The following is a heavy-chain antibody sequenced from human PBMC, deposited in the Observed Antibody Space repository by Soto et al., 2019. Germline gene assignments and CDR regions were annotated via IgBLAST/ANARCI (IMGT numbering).Heavy chain of an antibody. J-gene: IGHJ6*02. V-gene: IGHV1-69*13. Sequence: SVKVSCKASGGTFSSYAISWVRQAPGQGLEWMGGIIPIFGTANYAQKFQGRVTLTADESTSTAYMELSSLRSEDTAVYYCARGKLQQLVRDYYYYYGMDVWGQGTTVTVSS. CDR2: IIPIFGTA. CDR3: ARGKLQQLVRDYYYYYGMDV. CDR1: GGTFSSYA. D-gene: IGHD6-13*01.